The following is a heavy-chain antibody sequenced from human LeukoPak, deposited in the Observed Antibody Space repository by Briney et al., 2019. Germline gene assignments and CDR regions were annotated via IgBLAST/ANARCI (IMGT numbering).Heavy chain of an antibody. J-gene: IGHJ3*02. CDR1: GGSINNYY. Sequence: SETLSLTCTVSGGSINNYYWSWVRQPPGAGLEWLAYIYYTGSTNYNPSLKSRVTISVDTSKNQFSLKLSSVTAADTAVYYCARHCDYYDSSGYYFDAFDIWGQGTMVTVSS. CDR3: ARHCDYYDSSGYYFDAFDI. V-gene: IGHV4-59*08. D-gene: IGHD3-22*01. CDR2: IYYTGST.